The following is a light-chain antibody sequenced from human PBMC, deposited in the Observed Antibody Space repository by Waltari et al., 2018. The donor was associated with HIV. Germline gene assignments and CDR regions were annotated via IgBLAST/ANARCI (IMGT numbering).Light chain of an antibody. CDR3: QQYYSTPRT. V-gene: IGKV4-1*01. CDR1: QSLLYRSNNEDY. J-gene: IGKJ2*01. CDR2: WAS. Sequence: DIVMTQSPDSLTVSLGARATINCRSSQSLLYRSNNEDYLAWYQQKPGQPPKLLFYWASTRESGVSNRFSGSESGTNFTLTISDLQADDVALYYCQQYYSTPRTFGQGTRLEI.